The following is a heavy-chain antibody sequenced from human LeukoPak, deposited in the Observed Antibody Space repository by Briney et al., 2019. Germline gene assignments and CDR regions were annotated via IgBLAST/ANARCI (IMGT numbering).Heavy chain of an antibody. V-gene: IGHV3-30*18. D-gene: IGHD4-17*01. J-gene: IGHJ4*02. Sequence: GGSLRLSCAASGFTFSSYGMHWVRQAPGKGLEWVAVISYDGSNKYYADSVKGRFTISRDNSKNTLCVQMNSLRAEDTAVYYCAKIGVTTLGYWGQGTLVTVSS. CDR1: GFTFSSYG. CDR2: ISYDGSNK. CDR3: AKIGVTTLGY.